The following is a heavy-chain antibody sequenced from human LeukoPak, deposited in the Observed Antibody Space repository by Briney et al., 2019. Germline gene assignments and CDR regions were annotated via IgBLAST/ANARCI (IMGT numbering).Heavy chain of an antibody. D-gene: IGHD4-23*01. CDR1: GFTFSSYE. CDR3: ARDSSGGNYYYYYYGMDV. V-gene: IGHV3-48*03. J-gene: IGHJ6*02. CDR2: ISSSGSTI. Sequence: GGSLRLSCAASGFTFSSYEMNWVRQAPGKGLKWVSYISSSGSTIYYADSVKGRFTISRDNAKNSLYLQMNSLRAEDAAVYYCARDSSGGNYYYYYYGMDVWGQGTTVTVSS.